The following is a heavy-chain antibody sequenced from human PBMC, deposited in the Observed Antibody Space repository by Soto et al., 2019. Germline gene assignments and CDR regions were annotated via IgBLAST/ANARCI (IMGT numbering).Heavy chain of an antibody. CDR3: ASKPRRDGYNRFDY. CDR2: IIPLFGTA. Sequence: SVKVSSKASGGTFSSYAISWVRQAPGQGLEWMGGIIPLFGTANYAQKFQGRVTITADESTSTAYMELSSLRSEDTAVYYCASKPRRDGYNRFDYWGQGTLVPVSS. V-gene: IGHV1-69*13. CDR1: GGTFSSYA. D-gene: IGHD5-12*01. J-gene: IGHJ4*02.